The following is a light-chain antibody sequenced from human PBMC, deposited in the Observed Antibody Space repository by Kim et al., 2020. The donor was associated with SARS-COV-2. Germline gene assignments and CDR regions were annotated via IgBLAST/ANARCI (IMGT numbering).Light chain of an antibody. V-gene: IGLV3-1*01. CDR3: QAWDSSNVV. CDR2: QDS. J-gene: IGLJ2*01. Sequence: SYELTQPPSVSVSSGQTASITCSGDKLGDKYACWYQQKPGQSPVLVIYQDSKRPSGIPERFSGSNSGNTATLTISGTQAMDEADYYCQAWDSSNVVFGGG. CDR1: KLGDKY.